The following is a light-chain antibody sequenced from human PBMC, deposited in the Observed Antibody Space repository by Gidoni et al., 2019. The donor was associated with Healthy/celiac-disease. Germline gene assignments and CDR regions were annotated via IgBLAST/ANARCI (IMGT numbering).Light chain of an antibody. CDR2: LGS. J-gene: IGKJ2*01. Sequence: EIVMTQSPLSLPVTHGEPASISCRSSQSLLHSNGYNYLHWYLQKPGQSPQLLIYLGSNRASGVPDRFSGSGSGTDFTLKISRVEAEDVGVYYCMQALQTPYTFGQGTKLEIK. CDR3: MQALQTPYT. CDR1: QSLLHSNGYNY. V-gene: IGKV2-28*01.